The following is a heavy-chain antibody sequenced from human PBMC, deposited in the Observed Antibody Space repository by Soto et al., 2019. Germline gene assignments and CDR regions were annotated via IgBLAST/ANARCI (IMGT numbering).Heavy chain of an antibody. Sequence: PGGSLRLSCAASGFTLRDYAMRWVRQAPGKGLEWVSSISASGETTDYADFVKGRFTVSRDTSRNTLYLQMNSLRAEDTAVYYCAGCLWDAYVPFVPRGQGTLVTVSS. D-gene: IGHD3-16*01. V-gene: IGHV3-23*01. J-gene: IGHJ5*02. CDR2: ISASGETT. CDR3: AGCLWDAYVPFVP. CDR1: GFTLRDYA.